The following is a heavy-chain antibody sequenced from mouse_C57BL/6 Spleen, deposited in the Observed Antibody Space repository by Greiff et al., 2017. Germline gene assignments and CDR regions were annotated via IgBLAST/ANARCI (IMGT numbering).Heavy chain of an antibody. V-gene: IGHV5-4*01. CDR3: ARVYYSNSFAY. D-gene: IGHD2-5*01. CDR1: GFTFSSYA. J-gene: IGHJ3*01. Sequence: AASGFTFSSYAMSWVRQTPEKRLEWVATISDGGSYTYYPDNVKGRFTISRDNAKNNLYLQMSHLKSEDTAMYYCARVYYSNSFAYWGQGTLVTVSA. CDR2: ISDGGSYT.